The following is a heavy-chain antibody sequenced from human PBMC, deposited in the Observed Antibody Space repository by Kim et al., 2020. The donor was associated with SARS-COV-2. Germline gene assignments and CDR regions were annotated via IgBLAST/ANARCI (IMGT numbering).Heavy chain of an antibody. CDR3: ARDGSKLELDA. V-gene: IGHV3-33*01. J-gene: IGHJ5*02. Sequence: KYYVESVSGRFTISRDNSKNIIYLQMNNLRVDDTAVYYCARDGSKLELDAWGQGTLVTVSS. D-gene: IGHD1-7*01. CDR2: K.